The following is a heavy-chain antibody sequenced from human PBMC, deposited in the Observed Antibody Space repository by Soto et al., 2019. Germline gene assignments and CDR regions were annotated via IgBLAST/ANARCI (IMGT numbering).Heavy chain of an antibody. J-gene: IGHJ6*03. CDR3: AGTTSHHWLYMDV. CDR1: GDSVSSNSAA. V-gene: IGHV6-1*01. D-gene: IGHD1-7*01. Sequence: SQTLSLTCVISGDSVSSNSAAWNWIRLSPSRGLEWLARTYYRSRWYNDYAVSVRSRITVNPDTSKSQFSLQLTSVTPEDTAVYYCAGTTSHHWLYMDVWGKGATVTVSS. CDR2: TYYRSRWYN.